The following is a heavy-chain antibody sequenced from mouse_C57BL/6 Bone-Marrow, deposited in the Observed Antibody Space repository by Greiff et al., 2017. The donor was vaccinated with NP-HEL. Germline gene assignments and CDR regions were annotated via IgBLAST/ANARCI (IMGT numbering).Heavy chain of an antibody. Sequence: EVQRVESGGGLVQPGESLKLSCESNEYEFPSHDMSWVRKTPEKRLELVAAINSDGGSTYYPDTMERRFIISRDNTKKTLYLQMSSLRSEDTALYYCARQDYDRRIYAMDYWGQGTSVTVSS. D-gene: IGHD2-4*01. CDR2: INSDGGST. V-gene: IGHV5-2*01. CDR3: ARQDYDRRIYAMDY. J-gene: IGHJ4*01. CDR1: EYEFPSHD.